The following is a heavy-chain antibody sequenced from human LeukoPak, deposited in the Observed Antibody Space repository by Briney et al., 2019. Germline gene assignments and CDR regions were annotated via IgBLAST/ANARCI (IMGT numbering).Heavy chain of an antibody. Sequence: ASVKVSCKASGYTFPSYFMHWVRQAPGQGLEWMGIINPTGGSTTYAQKFQGRVTMTRDTSTSTVYMELSSLRSDDTAVYYCARTAARRFDYWGRGTLVTVSS. V-gene: IGHV1-46*01. CDR2: INPTGGST. CDR3: ARTAARRFDY. D-gene: IGHD6-6*01. J-gene: IGHJ4*02. CDR1: GYTFPSYF.